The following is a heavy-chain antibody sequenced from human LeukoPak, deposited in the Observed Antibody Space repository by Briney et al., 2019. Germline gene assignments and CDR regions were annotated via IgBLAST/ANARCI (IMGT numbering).Heavy chain of an antibody. J-gene: IGHJ4*02. CDR2: IWYDGSNK. D-gene: IGHD3-22*01. CDR1: GFTFSSYG. CDR3: ARDTSYYYDSSGYSVDY. V-gene: IGHV3-33*01. Sequence: GRSLRLSCAASGFTFSSYGMHWVRQAPGKGLEWVAVIWYDGSNKYYADSVKGRFTISRDNSKNTLYLQMNSLRAEDTAVYYCARDTSYYYDSSGYSVDYWGQGTLVTVSS.